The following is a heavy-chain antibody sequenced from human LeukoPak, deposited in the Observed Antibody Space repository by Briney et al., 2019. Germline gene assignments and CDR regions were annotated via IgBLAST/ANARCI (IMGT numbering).Heavy chain of an antibody. CDR3: AKDQGVAVAAGGLDY. J-gene: IGHJ4*02. Sequence: PGGSLRLSCAASGFTFSSYAMSWVRQAPGKGLEWVSAISGSGGSTYYADSVKGRFTISRDNSKNTLYLQMNSPRAEDTAVYYCAKDQGVAVAAGGLDYWGQGTLVTVSS. V-gene: IGHV3-23*01. CDR2: ISGSGGST. CDR1: GFTFSSYA. D-gene: IGHD6-19*01.